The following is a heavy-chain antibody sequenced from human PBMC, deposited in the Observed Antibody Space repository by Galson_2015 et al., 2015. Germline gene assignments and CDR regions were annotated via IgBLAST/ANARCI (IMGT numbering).Heavy chain of an antibody. CDR2: IYSDGSS. Sequence: SLRLSCAASGFTVATHYMSWVRQAPGKGLEWVSVIYSDGSSFYGASVTGRFAISSDSSKNALYLQMNSLRAEDTAVYYCARAPLRDYGDYLDYWGQGALVTVSS. CDR3: ARAPLRDYGDYLDY. CDR1: GFTVATHY. J-gene: IGHJ4*02. V-gene: IGHV3-53*01. D-gene: IGHD4-17*01.